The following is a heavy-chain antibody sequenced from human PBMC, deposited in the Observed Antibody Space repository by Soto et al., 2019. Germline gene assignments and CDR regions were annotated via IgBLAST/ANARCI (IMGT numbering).Heavy chain of an antibody. CDR2: IWYDGSNK. CDR1: GFTFNSYG. Sequence: QVQLVESGGGVVQPGRSLRLSCAVSGFTFNSYGMHWVRQAPGKGLEWVALIWYDGSNKYYADSVKGRFTISRDDSKNTMYLQMNSLRAEDTALYYCASDTFKLDYWGQGTLVTVSS. V-gene: IGHV3-33*01. J-gene: IGHJ4*02. CDR3: ASDTFKLDY.